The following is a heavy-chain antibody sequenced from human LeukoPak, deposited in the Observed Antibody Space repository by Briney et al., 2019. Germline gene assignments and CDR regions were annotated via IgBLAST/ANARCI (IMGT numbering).Heavy chain of an antibody. CDR1: GGSISSYY. CDR2: IYYSGST. V-gene: IGHV4-59*01. D-gene: IGHD6-19*01. J-gene: IGHJ4*02. Sequence: PSETLSLTCTVSGGSISSYYWSWIRQPPGKGLEWIGYIYYSGSTNYNPSLKSRVTISVDTSKNQFSLKLSSVTAADTAVYYCARLNSGWYSVDYWGQGTLVTVSS. CDR3: ARLNSGWYSVDY.